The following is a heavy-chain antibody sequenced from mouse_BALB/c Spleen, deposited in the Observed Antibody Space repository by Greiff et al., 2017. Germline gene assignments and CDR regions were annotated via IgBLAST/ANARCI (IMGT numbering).Heavy chain of an antibody. CDR2: IYPYNGGT. Sequence: EVQRVESGPELVKPGASVKISCKASGYTFTDYNMHWVKQSHGKSLEWIGYIYPYNGGTGYNQKFKSKATLTVDNSSSTAYMELRSLTSEDSAVYYCARPYYGSSYGAMDYWGQGTSVTVSS. CDR3: ARPYYGSSYGAMDY. J-gene: IGHJ4*01. V-gene: IGHV1S29*02. D-gene: IGHD1-1*01. CDR1: GYTFTDYN.